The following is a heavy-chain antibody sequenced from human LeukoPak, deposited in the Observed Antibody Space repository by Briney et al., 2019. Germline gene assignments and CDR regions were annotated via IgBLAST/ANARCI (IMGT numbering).Heavy chain of an antibody. Sequence: SETLSLTCAVYGGSFSSYYWNWIRRPPGKGLEWIGYIYTSGSTNYNPSLKSRVTISVDTSKNQFSLKLSSVTAADTAVYYSARRGWNDELDYWGQGTLVIVSS. J-gene: IGHJ4*02. D-gene: IGHD1-1*01. CDR3: ARRGWNDELDY. CDR2: IYTSGST. CDR1: GGSFSSYY. V-gene: IGHV4-4*09.